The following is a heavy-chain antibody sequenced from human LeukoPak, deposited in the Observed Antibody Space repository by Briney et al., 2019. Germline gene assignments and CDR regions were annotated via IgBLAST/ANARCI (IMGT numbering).Heavy chain of an antibody. J-gene: IGHJ4*02. CDR2: INHSGST. V-gene: IGHV4-34*01. Sequence: TSETLSLTCAVYGGSFSGYYWSWIRQPPGKGLEWIGEINHSGSTNYNPSLKSRVTISVDTSKNQFSLKLSSVTAADTAVYYCARLDSLSGSGSYTYWGQGTLVTVSS. D-gene: IGHD3-10*01. CDR1: GGSFSGYY. CDR3: ARLDSLSGSGSYTY.